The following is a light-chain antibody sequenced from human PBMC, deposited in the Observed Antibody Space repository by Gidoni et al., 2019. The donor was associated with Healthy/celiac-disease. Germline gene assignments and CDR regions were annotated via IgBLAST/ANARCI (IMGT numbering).Light chain of an antibody. Sequence: DIQMTQSPSTLSASVGDRVTITCRASQSISSWLAWYQQNPGKAPKLLIYKASSLESGVPSRFSGSGSGTEFTLTISSLQPDDFATYYCQQYNSYSRYTFGQGTKLEIK. V-gene: IGKV1-5*03. CDR1: QSISSW. CDR3: QQYNSYSRYT. CDR2: KAS. J-gene: IGKJ2*01.